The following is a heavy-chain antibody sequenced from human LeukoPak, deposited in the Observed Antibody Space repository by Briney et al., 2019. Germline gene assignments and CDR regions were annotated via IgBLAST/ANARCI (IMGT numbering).Heavy chain of an antibody. Sequence: PSETLSLTCSVSGGSMNRFYWSWIRQSPGKGLEWIGYIYNSAKTNYKASLKSRVTIPVNTSKSQFSLKMTSVTGADTAVYFCARGPYGDHADGFDFWGQGALVTVSS. CDR2: IYNSAKT. CDR3: ARGPYGDHADGFDF. CDR1: GGSMNRFY. J-gene: IGHJ4*02. D-gene: IGHD4-17*01. V-gene: IGHV4-59*13.